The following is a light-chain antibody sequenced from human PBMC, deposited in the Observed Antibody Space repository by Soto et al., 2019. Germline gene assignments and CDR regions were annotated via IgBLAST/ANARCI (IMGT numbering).Light chain of an antibody. CDR2: AAS. CDR1: QGISTF. Sequence: DIQITQSPSSLSPFFGERVPITCRASQGISTFLNWYQQKPGKAPRLLIYAASRLQSGVPARFSGSGAETDFTLTITSLQPEDFGIYYCQQSYATVRTFGGGTKVDIK. J-gene: IGKJ4*01. CDR3: QQSYATVRT. V-gene: IGKV1-39*01.